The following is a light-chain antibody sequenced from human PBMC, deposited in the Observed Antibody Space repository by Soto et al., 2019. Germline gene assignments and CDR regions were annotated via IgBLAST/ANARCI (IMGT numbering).Light chain of an antibody. J-gene: IGKJ4*01. Sequence: DIQMTQSPSTLSASVGDRVTITCRASQSSRSWLAWYQQKPGKAPKLLIHGASRLETGVPSRFSGSESGTESALTIGCLHAEDSATYYCQQYTNFPLTFGVATKLDIK. CDR1: QSSRSW. V-gene: IGKV1-5*01. CDR3: QQYTNFPLT. CDR2: GAS.